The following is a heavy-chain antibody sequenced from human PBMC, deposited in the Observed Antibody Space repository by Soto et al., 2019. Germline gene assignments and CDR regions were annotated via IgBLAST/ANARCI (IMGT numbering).Heavy chain of an antibody. CDR2: IYRTGST. CDR3: AGRDPGTSVDY. V-gene: IGHV4-4*02. J-gene: IGHJ4*02. D-gene: IGHD1-7*01. CDR1: GGSFTSNNW. Sequence: QVQLQESGPGLVKPSGTLSLTCAVSGGSFTSNNWWTWVRQPPGQGLEWIGEIYRTGSTNYNPSLKSRVTITLDKSENPFSLKVTSLTAADTAVYYCAGRDPGTSVDYWGQGTLVTVSS.